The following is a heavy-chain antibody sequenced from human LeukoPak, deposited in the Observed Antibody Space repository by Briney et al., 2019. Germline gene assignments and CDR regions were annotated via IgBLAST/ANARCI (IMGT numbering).Heavy chain of an antibody. CDR1: GGSISSGGYY. Sequence: PSQTLSLTCTVSGGSISSGGYYWSWIRQPPGKGLEWIGYIYHSGSTYYNPSLKSRVTISVDRSKNQFSLKLSSVTAADTAVYYCARDGDCSSTSCNLSAFDIWGQGTMVTVSS. CDR3: ARDGDCSSTSCNLSAFDI. J-gene: IGHJ3*02. V-gene: IGHV4-30-2*01. CDR2: IYHSGST. D-gene: IGHD2-2*01.